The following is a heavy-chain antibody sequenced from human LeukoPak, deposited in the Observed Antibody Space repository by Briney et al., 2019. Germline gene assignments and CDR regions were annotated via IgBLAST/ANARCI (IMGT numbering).Heavy chain of an antibody. J-gene: IGHJ3*02. D-gene: IGHD5-12*01. CDR2: IKQDGSEK. Sequence: GGSLRLSCAASGFTFSSYWMSWVRQAPGKGLEWVANIKQDGSEKYYVDSVKGRFTISRDNSKNTLYLQMNSLRAEDTAVYYCAKDRMGWLRYAFDIWGQGTMVTVSS. CDR1: GFTFSSYW. CDR3: AKDRMGWLRYAFDI. V-gene: IGHV3-7*03.